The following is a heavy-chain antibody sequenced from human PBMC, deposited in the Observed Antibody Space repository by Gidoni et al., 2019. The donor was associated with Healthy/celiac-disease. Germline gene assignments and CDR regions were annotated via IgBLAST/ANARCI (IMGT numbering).Heavy chain of an antibody. CDR3: ARESGYSGYGPPHFDY. V-gene: IGHV3-33*01. D-gene: IGHD5-12*01. CDR2: IWYDGSNK. Sequence: QVQLVESGGGVVQHGRSLRLSCAASGFTFSSYGMHWVRQAPGKGLEWVAVIWYDGSNKYYADSVKGRFTISRDNSKNTLYLQMNSLRAEDTAVYYCARESGYSGYGPPHFDYWGQGTLVTVSS. J-gene: IGHJ4*02. CDR1: GFTFSSYG.